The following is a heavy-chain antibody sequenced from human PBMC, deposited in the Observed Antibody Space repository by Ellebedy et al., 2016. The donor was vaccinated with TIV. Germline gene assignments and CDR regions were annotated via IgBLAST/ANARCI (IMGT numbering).Heavy chain of an antibody. J-gene: IGHJ4*02. CDR2: ISWNSGSI. D-gene: IGHD3-10*01. CDR3: ARTTVGSYYSDPNAYYFDY. V-gene: IGHV3-9*01. Sequence: GGSLRLSXAASGFTFDDYAMHWVRQAPGKGLEWVSGISWNSGSIGYADSVKGRFTISRDNAKNSLYLQMNSLRAEDTAVYYCARTTVGSYYSDPNAYYFDYWGQGTLVTVSS. CDR1: GFTFDDYA.